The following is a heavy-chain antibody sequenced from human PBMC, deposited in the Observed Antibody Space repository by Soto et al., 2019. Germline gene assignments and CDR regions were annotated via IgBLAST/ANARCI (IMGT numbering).Heavy chain of an antibody. J-gene: IGHJ6*02. CDR3: ARDLAVAGTPLTASYYYGMDV. Sequence: GWSLRLSCAASGFTFSSYAMHWVRQAPGKGLEWVAVISYDGSNKYYADSVKGRFTISRDNSKNTLYLQMNSLRAEDTAVYYCARDLAVAGTPLTASYYYGMDVWGQGTTVTVSS. D-gene: IGHD6-19*01. CDR1: GFTFSSYA. V-gene: IGHV3-30-3*01. CDR2: ISYDGSNK.